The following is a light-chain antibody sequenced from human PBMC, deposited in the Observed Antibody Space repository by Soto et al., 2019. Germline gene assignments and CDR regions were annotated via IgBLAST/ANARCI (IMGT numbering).Light chain of an antibody. CDR2: AAS. V-gene: IGKV1-12*01. CDR1: QAISRS. Sequence: DIRMTQSPSSVSASVGDRVTITCRASQAISRSLAWYQQKPGEDPKLLIYAASILQSGVPSRFSGSGSGTDFTLTITRLQPEDFASYYCQQANSFPFTFGPGTKV. J-gene: IGKJ3*01. CDR3: QQANSFPFT.